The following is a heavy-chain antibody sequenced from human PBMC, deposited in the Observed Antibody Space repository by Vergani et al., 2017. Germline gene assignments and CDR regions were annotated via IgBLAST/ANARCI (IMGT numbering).Heavy chain of an antibody. Sequence: QVQLVQSGAEVKKPGSSVKVSCKASGGTFSSYAISWVRQAPGQGLEWMGGIIPIFGTANYAQKFQGRVTITADESTRTAYMELSSLRSEDTAVYYCARGRDPGHGGLKPLGVGNWFDPWGQGTLVTVSS. CDR3: ARGRDPGHGGLKPLGVGNWFDP. CDR1: GGTFSSYA. J-gene: IGHJ5*02. D-gene: IGHD1-26*01. V-gene: IGHV1-69*01. CDR2: IIPIFGTA.